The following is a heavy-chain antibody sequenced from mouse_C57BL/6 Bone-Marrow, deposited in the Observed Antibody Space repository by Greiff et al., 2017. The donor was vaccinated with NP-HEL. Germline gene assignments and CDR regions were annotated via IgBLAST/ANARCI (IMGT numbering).Heavy chain of an antibody. CDR1: GYTFTSYW. Sequence: QVQLQQPGAELVKPGASVKLSCKASGYTFTSYWMQWVKQRPGQGLEWIGEIDPSDSYTNYNQKFKGKATLTVDTSSSTAYMQLSSLTSEDSAVYYGARREIYYYGGFAYWGQGTLVTVSA. J-gene: IGHJ3*01. CDR2: IDPSDSYT. CDR3: ARREIYYYGGFAY. V-gene: IGHV1-50*01. D-gene: IGHD1-1*01.